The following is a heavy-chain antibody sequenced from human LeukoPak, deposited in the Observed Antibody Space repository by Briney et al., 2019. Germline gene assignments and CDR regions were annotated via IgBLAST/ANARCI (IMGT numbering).Heavy chain of an antibody. Sequence: GESLKISCKGSGYSFTSYWISWVRQMPGKGLEWMGRIDPSDSYSNYSPSFQGHVTISADKSISTAYLQWSSLKASDTAMYYCAGSMTTVTTPFDYWGQGTLVTASS. V-gene: IGHV5-10-1*01. CDR3: AGSMTTVTTPFDY. CDR2: IDPSDSYS. J-gene: IGHJ4*02. D-gene: IGHD4-17*01. CDR1: GYSFTSYW.